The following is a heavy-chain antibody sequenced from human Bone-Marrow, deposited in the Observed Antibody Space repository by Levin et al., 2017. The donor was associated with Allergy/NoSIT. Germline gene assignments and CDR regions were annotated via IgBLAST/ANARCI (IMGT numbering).Heavy chain of an antibody. J-gene: IGHJ4*02. D-gene: IGHD3-16*01. CDR2: LLSLFSSP. Sequence: LLCAASGFTFGGFAMTWVRQVPGPFLSFFSSLLSLFSSPSPSSSFQGRFTISRDNSNNALYLQMNSLRADDTAIYYCAKSYSDNWYSFDSWGQGTLVTVSS. V-gene: IGHV3-23*01. CDR1: GFTFGGFA. CDR3: AKSYSDNWYSFDS.